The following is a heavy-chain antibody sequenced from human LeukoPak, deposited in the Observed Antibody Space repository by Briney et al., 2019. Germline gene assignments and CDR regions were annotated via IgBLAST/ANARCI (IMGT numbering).Heavy chain of an antibody. D-gene: IGHD5-12*01. CDR1: GYTFTSYY. Sequence: ASVKVSCKASGYTFTSYYMHWVRQAPGQGLEWMGIINPSGGSTSYAQKFQGRVTMTRDVSTSTVYMELSSLRSEDTAVYYCLLGGYDLAGYFDYWGQGTLVTVSS. CDR2: INPSGGST. CDR3: LLGGYDLAGYFDY. V-gene: IGHV1-46*01. J-gene: IGHJ4*02.